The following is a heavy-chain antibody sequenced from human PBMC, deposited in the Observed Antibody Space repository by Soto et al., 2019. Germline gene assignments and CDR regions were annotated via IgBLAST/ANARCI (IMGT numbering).Heavy chain of an antibody. CDR3: AKFHLSGGYGSGFDY. V-gene: IGHV3-23*01. Sequence: GGSLRLSCAASGFIFSSYDMSWVRQAPGKGLEWVSSISGSGITTYYADSVKGRFTISRDNSQNTLHLQMNSLRADDTAVYYCAKFHLSGGYGSGFDYWGQGARVTVSS. CDR1: GFIFSSYD. J-gene: IGHJ4*02. D-gene: IGHD5-12*01. CDR2: ISGSGITT.